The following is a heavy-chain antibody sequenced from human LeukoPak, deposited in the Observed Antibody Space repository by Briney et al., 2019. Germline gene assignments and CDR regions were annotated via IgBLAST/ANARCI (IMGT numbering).Heavy chain of an antibody. CDR2: INPNTGVT. D-gene: IGHD4-17*01. Sequence: GTSVKVSCKASGYTFTGYYMHWVRRAPGQQLEWMGWINPNTGVTNYAQKFQGLVTLTRETFIITTYMVFTRLRSDDTAMYYCARDRTTVTTRYYGMDVWGQGTTLTVSS. V-gene: IGHV1-2*02. CDR1: GYTFTGYY. CDR3: ARDRTTVTTRYYGMDV. J-gene: IGHJ6*02.